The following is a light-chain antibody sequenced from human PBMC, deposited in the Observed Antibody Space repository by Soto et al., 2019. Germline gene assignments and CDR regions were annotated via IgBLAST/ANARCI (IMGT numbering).Light chain of an antibody. V-gene: IGLV2-14*01. Sequence: QSVLTQPASVSGSPGQSITISCTGTSSDVGNYKYVSWYQQHPGKAPKLMIYEVSNRPSGVSNRFSGSKSGNTAPRTISGLQAEDEIDYYCFSYTSSGSDGVGSGTKVTVL. CDR1: SSDVGNYKY. J-gene: IGLJ1*01. CDR3: FSYTSSGSDG. CDR2: EVS.